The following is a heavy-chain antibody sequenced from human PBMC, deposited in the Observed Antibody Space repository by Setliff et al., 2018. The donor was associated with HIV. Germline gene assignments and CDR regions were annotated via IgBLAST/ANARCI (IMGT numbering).Heavy chain of an antibody. J-gene: IGHJ6*03. CDR1: GGSISEYY. D-gene: IGHD3-3*01. CDR3: ARSPPTTFWSGYTYYYYMDI. CDR2: IDYSGST. V-gene: IGHV4-59*08. Sequence: SETLSLTCTVSGGSISEYYWSWIRQPPGKGLEWIGYIDYSGSTNYNASLKSRLTMSIGTSKSQFSLKLSSVTAADTAVYYCARSPPTTFWSGYTYYYYMDIWGKGTTGPSP.